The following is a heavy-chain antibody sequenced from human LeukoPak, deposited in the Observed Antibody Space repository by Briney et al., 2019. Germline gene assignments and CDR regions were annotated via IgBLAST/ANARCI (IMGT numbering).Heavy chain of an antibody. CDR3: ARQPTSNSWMFDY. Sequence: KPGESLKISCQSSGYSFTSYWISWVRLMPGKGLEWMGRIDPSDSYTNYSPSFQGHVTISADKSISTAFLQWSSLKASDTAMYYCARQPTSNSWMFDYWGQGTLVTVSS. D-gene: IGHD2-2*03. J-gene: IGHJ4*02. CDR1: GYSFTSYW. CDR2: IDPSDSYT. V-gene: IGHV5-10-1*01.